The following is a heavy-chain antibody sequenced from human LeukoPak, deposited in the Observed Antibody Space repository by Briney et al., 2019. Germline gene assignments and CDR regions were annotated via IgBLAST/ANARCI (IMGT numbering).Heavy chain of an antibody. J-gene: IGHJ4*02. CDR1: GFTFSSYA. CDR3: AKDRSTVVTRGIDY. V-gene: IGHV3-23*01. CDR2: ISGSDGST. Sequence: GGSLRLSCAASGFTFSSYAMTWVRQAPGKGLEWVSSISGSDGSTYYADSVKGRFAISRDNSKNTLYLQVNSLRAEDTAIYYCAKDRSTVVTRGIDYWGQGTLVTVSS. D-gene: IGHD4-23*01.